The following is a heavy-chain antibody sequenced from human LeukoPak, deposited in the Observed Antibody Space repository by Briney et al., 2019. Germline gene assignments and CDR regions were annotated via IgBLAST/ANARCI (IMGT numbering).Heavy chain of an antibody. J-gene: IGHJ4*02. CDR3: ARGAMTTTSTFDY. V-gene: IGHV4-59*13. CDR2: IYYSGST. D-gene: IGHD5-24*01. Sequence: PSETLSLTTTVSGGSISSYYWSWIRQPPGKGLQWIGYIYYSGSTNYNPSLKSRVTLSVDTSKNQFSLKLSSVTAADTAVYYCARGAMTTTSTFDYWGQGTLVTVSS. CDR1: GGSISSYY.